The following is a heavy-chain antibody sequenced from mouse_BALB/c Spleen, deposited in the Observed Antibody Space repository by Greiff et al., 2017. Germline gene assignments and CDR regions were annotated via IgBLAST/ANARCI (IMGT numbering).Heavy chain of an antibody. D-gene: IGHD2-4*01. Sequence: EVQLVEYGGGLVKPGGSLKLSCAASGFTFSDYYMYWVRQTPEKRLEWVATISDGGSYTYYPDSVKGRFTISRDNAKNNLYLQMSSLKSEDTAMYYCARAPYDYEFAYWGQGTLVTVSA. CDR3: ARAPYDYEFAY. J-gene: IGHJ3*01. V-gene: IGHV5-4*02. CDR2: ISDGGSYT. CDR1: GFTFSDYY.